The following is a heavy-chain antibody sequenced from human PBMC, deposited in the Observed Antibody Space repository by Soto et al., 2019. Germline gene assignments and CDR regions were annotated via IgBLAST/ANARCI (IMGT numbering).Heavy chain of an antibody. CDR2: INHSGST. Sequence: SETLSLTCAVYGGSFSGYYWSWIRQPPGKGLEWIGEINHSGSTNYNPSLKSRVTISVDTSKNQFSLKLSSVTAADTAVYYCARGSDIVVVVAAPTENWFDPWGQGTLVTVSS. CDR1: GGSFSGYY. V-gene: IGHV4-34*01. CDR3: ARGSDIVVVVAAPTENWFDP. D-gene: IGHD2-15*01. J-gene: IGHJ5*02.